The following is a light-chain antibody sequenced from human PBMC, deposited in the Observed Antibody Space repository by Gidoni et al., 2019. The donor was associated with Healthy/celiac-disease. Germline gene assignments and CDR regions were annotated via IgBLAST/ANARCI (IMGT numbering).Light chain of an antibody. Sequence: QSVLTQPPSVSGAPGQRLTISCTGSSSNIGAGYDVHWYQQLPGTAPNLLIYGNSNRPSGVPDRFSGSKSGTSASLAITGLQAEDEADYYCQSYDSSLSAVVFGGGTKLTVL. J-gene: IGLJ2*01. CDR2: GNS. CDR1: SSNIGAGYD. CDR3: QSYDSSLSAVV. V-gene: IGLV1-40*01.